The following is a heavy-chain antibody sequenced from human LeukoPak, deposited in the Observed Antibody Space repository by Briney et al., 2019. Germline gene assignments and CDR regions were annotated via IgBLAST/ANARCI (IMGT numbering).Heavy chain of an antibody. Sequence: GGSLRLSCAASGFTFSSYSMNWGRRSPGKGREWVSSFSSRSRYLYYADPLNGRITISRANAKHPLYLHMHSLRAEDTAVYYCAREVYFDWLLSSDYYGMDVWGQGTTVTVSS. CDR1: GFTFSSYS. V-gene: IGHV3-21*01. CDR3: AREVYFDWLLSSDYYGMDV. CDR2: FSSRSRYL. J-gene: IGHJ6*02. D-gene: IGHD3-9*01.